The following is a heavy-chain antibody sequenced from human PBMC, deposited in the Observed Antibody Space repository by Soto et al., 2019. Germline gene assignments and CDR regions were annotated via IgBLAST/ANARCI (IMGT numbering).Heavy chain of an antibody. J-gene: IGHJ4*02. Sequence: GGSLRLSCAASGFTFSSYAMSWVRQAPGKGLEWVSAISGSGGSTYYADSVKGRFTISRDNSKNTLYLQMNSLRAEDTAVYYCASYPGERELRVGFDYWGQGTLVTVSS. CDR2: ISGSGGST. CDR1: GFTFSSYA. CDR3: ASYPGERELRVGFDY. D-gene: IGHD1-26*01. V-gene: IGHV3-23*01.